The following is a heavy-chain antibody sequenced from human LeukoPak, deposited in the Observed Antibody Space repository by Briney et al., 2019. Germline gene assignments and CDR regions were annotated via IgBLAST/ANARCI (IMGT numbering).Heavy chain of an antibody. Sequence: SETLSLTCTVSGGSISRYYWSWIRQPPGKGLEWVGYIYSNGTTKYNPSLKSRATISIDTSKNQFSLKLSSVTAADTAVYYCAQGAVPSYNWFDPWGQGTLVTVSS. CDR1: GGSISRYY. CDR3: AQGAVPSYNWFDP. D-gene: IGHD6-19*01. V-gene: IGHV4-4*09. CDR2: IYSNGTT. J-gene: IGHJ5*02.